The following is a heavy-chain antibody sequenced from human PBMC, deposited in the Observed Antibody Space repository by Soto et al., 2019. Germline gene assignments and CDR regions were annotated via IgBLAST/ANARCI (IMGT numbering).Heavy chain of an antibody. Sequence: LQLQESGPGLVKPSETLSLTCTVSGGSISSSSYYWGWIRQPPGKGLEWIGRIYYSGSTYYNPSLKSRVTISVDTSKNQFSLKLSSVTAADTAVYYCARRPFGDYGRYYYYYGMDVWGQGTTVTVTS. CDR2: IYYSGST. J-gene: IGHJ6*02. D-gene: IGHD4-17*01. CDR1: GGSISSSSYY. V-gene: IGHV4-39*01. CDR3: ARRPFGDYGRYYYYYGMDV.